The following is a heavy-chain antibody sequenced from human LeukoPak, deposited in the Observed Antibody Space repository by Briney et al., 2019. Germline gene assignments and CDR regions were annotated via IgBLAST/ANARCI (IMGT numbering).Heavy chain of an antibody. Sequence: GGSLRLSCAASGFTFSTYAMSWVRHTPGKGLEWVSGIISGVNTQYTDSVKGRFTVSRDNSKNTLHLQMDSLRAEDTAIYYCTKDRRQWVVPYFDSWGQGTVVTVSS. CDR3: TKDRRQWVVPYFDS. CDR1: GFTFSTYA. D-gene: IGHD6-19*01. V-gene: IGHV3-23*01. CDR2: IISGVNT. J-gene: IGHJ4*02.